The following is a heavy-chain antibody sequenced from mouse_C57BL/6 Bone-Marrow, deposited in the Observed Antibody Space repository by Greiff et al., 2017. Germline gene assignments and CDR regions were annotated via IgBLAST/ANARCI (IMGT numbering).Heavy chain of an antibody. D-gene: IGHD4-1*01. CDR1: GFTFSSYA. CDR3: AREGNWDAMDY. CDR2: ISDGGSYT. Sequence: EVQGVESGGGLVKPGGSLKLSCAASGFTFSSYAMSWVRQTPEKRLEWVATISDGGSYTYYPDNVKGRFTISRDNAKNNLYLQMSHLKSEDTAMYYCAREGNWDAMDYWGQGTSVTVSS. J-gene: IGHJ4*01. V-gene: IGHV5-4*01.